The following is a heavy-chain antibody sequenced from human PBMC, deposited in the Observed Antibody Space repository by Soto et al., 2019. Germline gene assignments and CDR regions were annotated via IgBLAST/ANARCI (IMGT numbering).Heavy chain of an antibody. V-gene: IGHV4-39*01. CDR2: ICYSGST. Sequence: SETLSLTCTVSGGSISSSSCCWIWNRQPPGKGLEWIGSICYSGSTYYNPSLKSRVTISVDTSKNQFSLKLSSVTAADTAMYYCACIFSRGYNYGFCYYAMDVWGQGTTV. CDR1: GGSISSSSCC. J-gene: IGHJ6*02. CDR3: ACIFSRGYNYGFCYYAMDV. D-gene: IGHD5-18*01.